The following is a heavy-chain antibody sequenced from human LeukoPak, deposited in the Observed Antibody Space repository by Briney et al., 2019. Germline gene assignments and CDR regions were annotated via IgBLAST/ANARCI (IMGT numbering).Heavy chain of an antibody. V-gene: IGHV3-66*01. J-gene: IGHJ3*02. D-gene: IGHD3-10*01. CDR3: ASPVRGAPRSAFDI. CDR2: IYSGGST. CDR1: GFTVSSNY. Sequence: GGSLRLSCAASGFTVSSNYMSWVRQAPGKGLEWVSVIYSGGSTYYADSVKGRFTISRDNSKNTLYLQMNSLRAEDTAVYYCASPVRGAPRSAFDIWGQGTMVTVSS.